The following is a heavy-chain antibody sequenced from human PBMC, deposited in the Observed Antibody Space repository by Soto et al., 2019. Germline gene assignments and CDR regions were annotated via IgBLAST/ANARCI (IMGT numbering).Heavy chain of an antibody. J-gene: IGHJ5*02. V-gene: IGHV2-5*02. CDR1: GFSLSTSGVG. Sequence: QITLKESGPTLVKPTQTLTLTCTFSGFSLSTSGVGVVWIRQPPGKALGWLGIIYWDADKPYSPTLKSRLTITKDTSKSQVVITMTNMDPVDTGTYYCAHNLVDGTSWFDPWGQGALVTVS. CDR2: IYWDADK. CDR3: AHNLVDGTSWFDP. D-gene: IGHD6-19*01.